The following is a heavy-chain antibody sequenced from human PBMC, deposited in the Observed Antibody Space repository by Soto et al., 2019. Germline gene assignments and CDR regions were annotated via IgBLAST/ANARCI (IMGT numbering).Heavy chain of an antibody. V-gene: IGHV4-39*01. Sequence: QLQLQESGPGLVKPSETLSLTCTVSGGSISSSSYYWGWIRQPPGKGLEWIGSIYYSGSTYYNPSLKSRVTISVDTSKNQFSLKLSSVTAADTAVYYCARTSRSSTSHHSKASRLNWFDPWGQGTLVTVSS. CDR2: IYYSGST. CDR1: GGSISSSSYY. D-gene: IGHD2-2*01. CDR3: ARTSRSSTSHHSKASRLNWFDP. J-gene: IGHJ5*02.